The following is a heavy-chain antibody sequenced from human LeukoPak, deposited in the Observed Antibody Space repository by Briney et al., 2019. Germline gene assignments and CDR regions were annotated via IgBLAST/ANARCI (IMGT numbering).Heavy chain of an antibody. D-gene: IGHD7-27*01. V-gene: IGHV4-59*11. CDR2: ISYSGST. CDR1: GVSIRSHY. CDR3: ARDGEGDEGWDY. Sequence: RASETLSLTCTVSGVSIRSHYWIWIRQPPGKGLEWIRHISYSGSTIYNPSLKSRVTILPDTSKNQFSLRLSSVTAADTAVYYCARDGEGDEGWDYWGQGTLVTVSS. J-gene: IGHJ4*02.